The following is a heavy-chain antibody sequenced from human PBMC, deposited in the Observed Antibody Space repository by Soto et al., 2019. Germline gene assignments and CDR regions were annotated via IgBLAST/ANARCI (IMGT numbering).Heavy chain of an antibody. CDR3: AKDQSPGWYEDY. D-gene: IGHD6-19*01. V-gene: IGHV3-30*18. CDR2: ISYDGSNK. CDR1: GFTFSSYG. Sequence: GGSLRLSCAASGFTFSSYGMHWVRQAPGKGLEWVAVISYDGSNKYYADSVKGRFTISRDNSKNTLYLQMNSLRAEDTAVYYCAKDQSPGWYEDYWGQGTLVTVSS. J-gene: IGHJ4*02.